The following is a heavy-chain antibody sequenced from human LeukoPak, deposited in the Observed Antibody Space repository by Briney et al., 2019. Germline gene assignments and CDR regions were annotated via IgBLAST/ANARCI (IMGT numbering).Heavy chain of an antibody. CDR2: INEDGSVK. Sequence: GGSLRLSCAVSGGTFSAYWMAWVRQSPGKGLEWVAEINEDGSVKYYVDSMKGRFTISRDNAKNSLYLQMNSLGAEDTAVYYCAKVPRDSDCYWGQGTLVAVSS. CDR3: AKVPRDSDCY. J-gene: IGHJ4*02. D-gene: IGHD2-21*02. CDR1: GGTFSAYW. V-gene: IGHV3-7*01.